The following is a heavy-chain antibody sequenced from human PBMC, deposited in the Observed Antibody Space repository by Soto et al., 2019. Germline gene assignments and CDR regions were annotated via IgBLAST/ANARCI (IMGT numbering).Heavy chain of an antibody. CDR2: FDPEDGET. V-gene: IGHV1-24*01. Sequence: ASVKVSCKVSGYTLTELSMHWVRQAPGEGLEWMGGFDPEDGETIYAQKFQGRVTMTEDTSTDTAYMELSSLRSEDTAVYYCATRSHYDYIWGSYRYNYFDYWGQGTLVTVSS. J-gene: IGHJ4*02. CDR1: GYTLTELS. CDR3: ATRSHYDYIWGSYRYNYFDY. D-gene: IGHD3-16*02.